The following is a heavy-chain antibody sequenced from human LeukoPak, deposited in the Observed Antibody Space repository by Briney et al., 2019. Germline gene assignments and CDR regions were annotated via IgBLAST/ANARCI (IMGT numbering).Heavy chain of an antibody. J-gene: IGHJ5*02. CDR2: INPNSGGT. V-gene: IGHV1-2*06. CDR3: AREEGGQISGDNWFDP. CDR1: GYTFTGYY. Sequence: ASVKVSCKASGYTFTGYYMHWVRQAPGQGLEWMGRINPNSGGTNYAQKFQGRVTMTRDTSISTAYMELSRLRSDDTAGYYFAREEGGQISGDNWFDPWGQGNLVTVSS. D-gene: IGHD3-10*01.